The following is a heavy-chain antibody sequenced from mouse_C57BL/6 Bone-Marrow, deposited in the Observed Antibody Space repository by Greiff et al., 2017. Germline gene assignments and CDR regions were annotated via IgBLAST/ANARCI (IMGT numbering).Heavy chain of an antibody. CDR2: IYPGSGST. CDR1: GYTFTSYW. J-gene: IGHJ4*01. D-gene: IGHD1-1*01. CDR3: ARDRLGHYGSRLYAMDY. V-gene: IGHV1-55*01. Sequence: VQLQQPGAELVKPGASVKMSCKASGYTFTSYWITWVKQRPGQGLEWIGDIYPGSGSTNYNEKFKSKATLTVDTSSSTAYMQLSSLTSEDSAVYYCARDRLGHYGSRLYAMDYWGQGTSVTVSS.